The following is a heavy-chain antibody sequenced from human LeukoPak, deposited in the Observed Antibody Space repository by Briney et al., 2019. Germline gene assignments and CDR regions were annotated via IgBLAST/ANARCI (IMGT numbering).Heavy chain of an antibody. CDR1: GGSFSGYY. CDR2: INHSGST. CDR3: ARGLDI. V-gene: IGHV4-34*01. J-gene: IGHJ2*01. Sequence: SETLSLTCAVYGGSFSGYYWSWIRQPTGKGLEWIGEINHSGSTNYNPSLKSRVTISVDTSKPQFSLKVSYVTAADTAVYFCARGLDIWGRGTMVTVSS.